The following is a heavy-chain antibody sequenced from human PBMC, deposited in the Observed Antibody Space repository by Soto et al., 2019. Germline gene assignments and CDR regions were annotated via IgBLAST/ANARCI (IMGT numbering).Heavy chain of an antibody. Sequence: RGESLKISCKGSGYSFTSYWIGWVRQMPGKGLEWMGIIYPGDSDTRYSPSFQGQVTISADKSISTAYLQWSSLKASDTAMYYCARHVGSWTHYYYYGMDVWGQGTTVTVSS. CDR3: ARHVGSWTHYYYYGMDV. J-gene: IGHJ6*02. CDR2: IYPGDSDT. V-gene: IGHV5-51*01. D-gene: IGHD1-26*01. CDR1: GYSFTSYW.